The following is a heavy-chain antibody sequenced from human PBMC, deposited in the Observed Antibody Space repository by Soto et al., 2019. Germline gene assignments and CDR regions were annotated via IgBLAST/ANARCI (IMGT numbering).Heavy chain of an antibody. CDR3: ARDGFGYCTNGVCSNYYYYYMDV. CDR1: GYTFTSYA. Sequence: ASVKVSCKXSGYTFTSYAMHWVRQAPGQRLEWMGWINAGNGNTKYSQKFQGRVTITRDTSASTAYMELSSLRSEDTAVYYCARDGFGYCTNGVCSNYYYYYMDVWGKGTTVTVSS. D-gene: IGHD2-8*01. J-gene: IGHJ6*03. CDR2: INAGNGNT. V-gene: IGHV1-3*01.